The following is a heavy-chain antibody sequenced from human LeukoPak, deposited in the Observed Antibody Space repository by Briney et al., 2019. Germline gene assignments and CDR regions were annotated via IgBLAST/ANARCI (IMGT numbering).Heavy chain of an antibody. CDR2: INPNSGDT. V-gene: IGHV1-2*02. Sequence: ASVKVSCKAFGYTFTGYYMHWVWQAPGQGLEWMGWINPNSGDTRFAQKFQGRVTITRDTYISTAYMELSRLTSDDTAVYYCAKDRGPQWWGSFDYWGQGTLVTVSS. J-gene: IGHJ4*02. CDR3: AKDRGPQWWGSFDY. CDR1: GYTFTGYY. D-gene: IGHD3-16*01.